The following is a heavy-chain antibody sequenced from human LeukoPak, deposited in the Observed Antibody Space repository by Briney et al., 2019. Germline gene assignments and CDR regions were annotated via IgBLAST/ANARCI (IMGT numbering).Heavy chain of an antibody. J-gene: IGHJ4*02. Sequence: SETLSLTCTVSGGSISSSSYYWGCIRQPPGKGLEWIGSIYYSGSTYYNPSLKSRVTISVDTSKNQFSLKLSTVTAADTAVYYCAGDYCSGGSCYIDYWGQGTLVTVSS. CDR2: IYYSGST. V-gene: IGHV4-39*02. CDR3: AGDYCSGGSCYIDY. CDR1: GGSISSSSYY. D-gene: IGHD2-15*01.